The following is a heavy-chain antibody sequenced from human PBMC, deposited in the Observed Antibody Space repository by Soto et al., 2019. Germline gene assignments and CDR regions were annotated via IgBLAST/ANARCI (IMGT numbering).Heavy chain of an antibody. CDR1: GGTFSSYA. V-gene: IGHV1-69*13. J-gene: IGHJ4*02. Sequence: ASVKVSCKASGGTFSSYAISWVRQAPGQGLEWMGGIIPIFGTANYAQKFQGRVTITADESTSKAYMELSSLRSEDTAVYYCASCELGDVTVTTSSFDYWGQGTLVTVSS. CDR3: ASCELGDVTVTTSSFDY. CDR2: IIPIFGTA. D-gene: IGHD4-17*01.